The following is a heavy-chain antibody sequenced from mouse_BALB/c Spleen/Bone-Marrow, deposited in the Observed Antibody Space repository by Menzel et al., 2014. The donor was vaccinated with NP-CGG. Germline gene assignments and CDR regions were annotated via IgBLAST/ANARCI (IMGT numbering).Heavy chain of an antibody. J-gene: IGHJ4*01. CDR2: IKNKANGYTT. CDR1: GFTFTDYY. CDR3: ARSLYPRAMDY. V-gene: IGHV7-3*02. Sequence: EVKLVESGGGLVQPGGSLVLSCATSGFTFTDYYMSWVRQPPGKALEWLGFIKNKANGYTTGYSASVKGRFTISRDNSQSILYLQMNTLRAEDSATYYCARSLYPRAMDYWGQGTSVTVSS. D-gene: IGHD2-1*01.